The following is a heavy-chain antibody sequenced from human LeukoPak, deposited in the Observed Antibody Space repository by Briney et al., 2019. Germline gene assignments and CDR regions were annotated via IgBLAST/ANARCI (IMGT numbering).Heavy chain of an antibody. Sequence: GGSLRLSCAASGFTFSSYALHWVRQAPGKGLEWVAIISYDGSIKYYADSVKGRFTISRDNSKNTLYLQMNSLRAEDTAVYYCAKDSAVGNYFDYWGQGTLVTVSS. D-gene: IGHD3-10*01. CDR1: GFTFSSYA. J-gene: IGHJ4*02. CDR3: AKDSAVGNYFDY. CDR2: ISYDGSIK. V-gene: IGHV3-30-3*01.